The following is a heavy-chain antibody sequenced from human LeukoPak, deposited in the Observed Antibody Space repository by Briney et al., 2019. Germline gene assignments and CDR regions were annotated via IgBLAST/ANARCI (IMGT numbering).Heavy chain of an antibody. Sequence: SGTLSLTCAVSGGSISSSNWWSWVRQPPGKGLEWIGEIYHSGSTNYNPSLKSRVTISVDKSKNQFSLKLSSVTAADTAVYYCARGSLGPGNKAAAGTNYYYGMDVWGQGTTVTVSS. D-gene: IGHD6-13*01. CDR2: IYHSGST. CDR1: GGSISSSNW. J-gene: IGHJ6*02. V-gene: IGHV4-4*02. CDR3: ARGSLGPGNKAAAGTNYYYGMDV.